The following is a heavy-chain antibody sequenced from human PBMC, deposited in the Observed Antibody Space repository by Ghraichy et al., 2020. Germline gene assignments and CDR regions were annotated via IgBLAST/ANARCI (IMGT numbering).Heavy chain of an antibody. D-gene: IGHD6-13*01. CDR1: GFTFGDYA. Sequence: GGSLRLSCTASGFTFGDYAMSWFRQAPGKGLEWVGFIRSKAYGGTTEYAASVKGRFTISRDDSKSIAYLQMNSLKTEDTAVYYCTTSIAAAGTPDYWGQGTLVTVSS. V-gene: IGHV3-49*03. J-gene: IGHJ4*02. CDR3: TTSIAAAGTPDY. CDR2: IRSKAYGGTT.